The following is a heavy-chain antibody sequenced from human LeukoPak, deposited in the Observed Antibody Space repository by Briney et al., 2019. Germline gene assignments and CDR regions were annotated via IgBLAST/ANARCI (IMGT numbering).Heavy chain of an antibody. CDR2: IYYSGST. V-gene: IGHV4-59*01. Sequence: SETLSLTCTVSGGSISGYYWSWIRQPPGKGLEWIGYIYYSGSTNYNPSLKSRVTTSVDTSKNQFSLKLSSVTAADTAVYYCARSKVAIFGVVSPERYYYMDVWGKGTTVTVSS. CDR3: ARSKVAIFGVVSPERYYYMDV. D-gene: IGHD3-3*01. J-gene: IGHJ6*03. CDR1: GGSISGYY.